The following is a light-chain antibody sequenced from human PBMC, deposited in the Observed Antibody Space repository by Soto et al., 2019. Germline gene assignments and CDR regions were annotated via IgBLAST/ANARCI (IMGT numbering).Light chain of an antibody. CDR3: QTWDTGSGVV. J-gene: IGLJ2*01. CDR2: LNSDGRH. CDR1: SGHSTYA. V-gene: IGLV4-69*02. Sequence: QSVLTQSPSASASLGASVKLTCTLSSGHSTYAIAWHQQQPEKGPRYLMNLNSDGRHSKGDGIPDRFSGSTSGAERYLTIASLQAEDEADYYWQTWDTGSGVVFGGGTKLTVL.